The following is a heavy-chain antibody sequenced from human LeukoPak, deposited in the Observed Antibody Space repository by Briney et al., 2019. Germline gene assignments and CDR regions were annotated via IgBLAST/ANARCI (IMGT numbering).Heavy chain of an antibody. CDR3: ARVSYLRPYQLDS. CDR1: GYTVVNYG. V-gene: IGHV1-18*01. J-gene: IGHJ4*02. CDR2: ISLKSGSA. Sequence: ASVKVSCKTSGYTVVNYGINWVRQAPGQGLEWMGWISLKSGSAGYAQRVQGRVTLTTDTSTNTAYMELRSLRADDTAVYYCARVSYLRPYQLDSWGQGTLVSISS. D-gene: IGHD2-2*01.